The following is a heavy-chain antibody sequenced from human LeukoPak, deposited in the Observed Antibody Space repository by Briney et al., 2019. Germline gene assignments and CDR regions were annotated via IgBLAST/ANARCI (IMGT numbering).Heavy chain of an antibody. CDR2: IYHSGST. Sequence: SETLSLTCAVSGYSISSGYYWGWIRQPPGKGLEWIGSIYHSGSTYYNPSLKSRVTISVDTSKNQFSLKLSSVTAADTAVYYCARALPNWNPPDYWGRGTLVTVSS. D-gene: IGHD1-1*01. V-gene: IGHV4-38-2*01. CDR1: GYSISSGYY. J-gene: IGHJ4*02. CDR3: ARALPNWNPPDY.